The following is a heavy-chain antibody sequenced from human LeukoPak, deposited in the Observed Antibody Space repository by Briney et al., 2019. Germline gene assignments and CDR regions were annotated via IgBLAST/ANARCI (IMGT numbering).Heavy chain of an antibody. D-gene: IGHD6-19*01. V-gene: IGHV3-23*01. CDR3: ASPGIAVAVGP. CDR1: GFSFSRYG. Sequence: GGSLRLSCAASGFSFSRYGMSWVRQAPGKGLEWVSAISGSGDTTYYADSVKGRFTISRDNSKNTLYLQMNSLRAADTAIYYCASPGIAVAVGPWGQGTLVIVSS. J-gene: IGHJ5*02. CDR2: ISGSGDTT.